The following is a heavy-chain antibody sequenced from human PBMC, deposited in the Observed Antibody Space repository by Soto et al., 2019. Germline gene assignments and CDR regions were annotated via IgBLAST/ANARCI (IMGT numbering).Heavy chain of an antibody. CDR2: MSHVGSTK. Sequence: ESGGGVVQPGRSLRLSCAASGFNFSNYGMHWARQAPGKALEWVAPMSHVGSTKYYSDSMKGRFSISRDNSKNTVYRQMNSRRAEDTAVYFCANGRCGTNCYYLDDWGQGTRVTVSS. CDR1: GFNFSNYG. V-gene: IGHV3-30*18. D-gene: IGHD1-7*01. J-gene: IGHJ4*02. CDR3: ANGRCGTNCYYLDD.